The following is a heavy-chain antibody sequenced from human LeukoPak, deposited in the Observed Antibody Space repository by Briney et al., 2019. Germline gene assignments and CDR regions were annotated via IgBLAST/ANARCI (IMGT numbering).Heavy chain of an antibody. Sequence: PSETLSLTCTVSGGSISSYYWSWIRQPPGKGLGWIGYIYYSGSTNYNPSLKSRVTISVDTSKNQFSLKLSSVTAADTAVYYCARGPYSDYWGQGTLVTVSS. D-gene: IGHD4-11*01. V-gene: IGHV4-59*01. J-gene: IGHJ4*02. CDR2: IYYSGST. CDR1: GGSISSYY. CDR3: ARGPYSDY.